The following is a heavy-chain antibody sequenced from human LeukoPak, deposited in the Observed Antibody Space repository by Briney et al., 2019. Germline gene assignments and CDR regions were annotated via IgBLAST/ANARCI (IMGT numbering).Heavy chain of an antibody. Sequence: ASVKVSCKASGGTFSSYAISWVRQAPGQGLEWMGKITPAINTANYAQTFQGRVSIYADKSTTTVYMDLSGLRPDDTAVYYCARVNLRGSNYNWFDPWGQGTLVTVAS. D-gene: IGHD1-26*01. CDR2: ITPAINTA. CDR1: GGTFSSYA. J-gene: IGHJ5*02. CDR3: ARVNLRGSNYNWFDP. V-gene: IGHV1-69*04.